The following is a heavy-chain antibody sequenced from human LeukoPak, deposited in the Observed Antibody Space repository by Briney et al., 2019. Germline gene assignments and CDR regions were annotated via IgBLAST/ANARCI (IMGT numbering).Heavy chain of an antibody. V-gene: IGHV3-64*01. D-gene: IGHD6-13*01. J-gene: IGHJ2*01. CDR3: ARGIATNWYFDL. CDR2: ISSNGGST. CDR1: GFTFSSYA. Sequence: GGSLRLSCAASGFTFSSYAMHWVRQAPGKGLEYVSAISSNGGSTYYANSVKGRFTISRDNSKNTLYLQMGSLRAEDMAVYYCARGIATNWYFDLWGRGTLVTVSS.